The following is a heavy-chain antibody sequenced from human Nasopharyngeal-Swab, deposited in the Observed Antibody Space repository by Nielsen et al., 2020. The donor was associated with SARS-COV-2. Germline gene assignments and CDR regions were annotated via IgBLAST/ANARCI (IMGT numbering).Heavy chain of an antibody. CDR1: GGSFSGYY. J-gene: IGHJ6*02. CDR2: TNHSGST. CDR3: ARGEDSSSSTHSIRYYYYGMDV. Sequence: SETLSLTCAVYGGSFSGYYWSWIRQPPGKGLEWIGETNHSGSTNYNPSLKSRVTISVDTSKNQFSLKLSSVTAADTAVYYCARGEDSSSSTHSIRYYYYGMDVWGQGTTVTVSS. D-gene: IGHD6-6*01. V-gene: IGHV4-34*01.